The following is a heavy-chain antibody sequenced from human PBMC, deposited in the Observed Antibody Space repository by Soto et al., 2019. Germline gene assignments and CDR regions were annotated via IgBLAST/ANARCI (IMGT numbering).Heavy chain of an antibody. J-gene: IGHJ5*02. V-gene: IGHV4-34*01. CDR2: INHSGST. CDR3: ARPWGRHQGSSGYYSSDNWFDP. D-gene: IGHD3-22*01. CDR1: GGSFSGYY. Sequence: SETLSLTCAVYGGSFSGYYWSWIRQPPGKGLEWIGEINHSGSTNYNPSLKSRVTISVDTSKNQFSLKLSSVTAADTAVYYCARPWGRHQGSSGYYSSDNWFDPWGQGTLVTVSS.